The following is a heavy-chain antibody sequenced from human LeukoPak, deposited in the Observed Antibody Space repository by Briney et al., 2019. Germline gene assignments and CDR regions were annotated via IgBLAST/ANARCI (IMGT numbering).Heavy chain of an antibody. CDR1: GFTFSSYG. V-gene: IGHV3-33*01. CDR3: ARDYYCSGGSCLYFDY. CDR2: MYYDGISK. D-gene: IGHD2-15*01. J-gene: IGHJ4*02. Sequence: PGRSLRLSCAASGFTFSSYGMHWVRQALGKGLEWVGVMYYDGISKYYADSVKGRFTISRDNSNNTLYLQMNSLRVEDTAVYYCARDYYCSGGSCLYFDYWGQGTLVTVSS.